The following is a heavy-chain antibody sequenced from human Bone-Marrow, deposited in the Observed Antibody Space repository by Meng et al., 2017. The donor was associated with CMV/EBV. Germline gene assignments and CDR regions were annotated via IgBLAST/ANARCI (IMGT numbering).Heavy chain of an antibody. CDR2: ISYDGSNK. Sequence: GESLKISCAASGFTFSSYAMHWVRQAPGKGLEWVAVISYDGSNKYYADSVKGRFTICRDNSKNTLYLQMNSLRAEDTAVYYCARVRGFGELYRSTFGYWGQGTLVTVSS. V-gene: IGHV3-30*04. J-gene: IGHJ4*02. CDR3: ARVRGFGELYRSTFGY. D-gene: IGHD3-10*01. CDR1: GFTFSSYA.